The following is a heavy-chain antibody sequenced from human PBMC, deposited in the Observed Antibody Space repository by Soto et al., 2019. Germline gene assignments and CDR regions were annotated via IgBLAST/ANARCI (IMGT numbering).Heavy chain of an antibody. J-gene: IGHJ4*02. Sequence: SLRISCAASGFTFGSYSMNWVRQAPGKGLEWVSYISSSSSTIYYADSVKGRFTISRDNAKNSLYLQMNSLRADDMAVYYCARPHTSSWTYFDSWGQGTLVTASS. D-gene: IGHD6-13*01. CDR2: ISSSSSTI. V-gene: IGHV3-48*01. CDR3: ARPHTSSWTYFDS. CDR1: GFTFGSYS.